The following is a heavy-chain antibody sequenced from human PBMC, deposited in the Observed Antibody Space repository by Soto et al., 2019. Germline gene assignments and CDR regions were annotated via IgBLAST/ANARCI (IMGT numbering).Heavy chain of an antibody. D-gene: IGHD3-22*01. CDR2: IVVGSGNT. CDR3: AASDSSGYYPTYYYYYGMDV. CDR1: GFTFTSSA. J-gene: IGHJ6*02. V-gene: IGHV1-58*01. Sequence: ASVKVSCKASGFTFTSSAVQWVRQARGQRLEWIGWIVVGSGNTNYAQKFQERVAITRDMSTSTAYMELSSLRSEDTAVYYCAASDSSGYYPTYYYYYGMDVWGQGTTVTVSS.